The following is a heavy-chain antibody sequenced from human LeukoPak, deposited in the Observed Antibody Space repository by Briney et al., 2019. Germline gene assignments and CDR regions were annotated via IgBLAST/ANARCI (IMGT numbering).Heavy chain of an antibody. CDR1: GYTLTSYD. V-gene: IGHV1-8*01. Sequence: ASVKVSCKASGYTLTSYDINWVRQATGQGLEWMGWMNPNSGNTGYAQKFQGRVTMTRNTSISTAYMELSSLRSEDTAVYYCARGTYYYDSSGYYYFDYWGQGTLVTVSS. J-gene: IGHJ4*02. D-gene: IGHD3-22*01. CDR2: MNPNSGNT. CDR3: ARGTYYYDSSGYYYFDY.